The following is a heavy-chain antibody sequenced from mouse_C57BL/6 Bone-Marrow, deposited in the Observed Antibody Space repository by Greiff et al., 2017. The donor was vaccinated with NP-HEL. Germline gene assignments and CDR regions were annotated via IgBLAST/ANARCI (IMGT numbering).Heavy chain of an antibody. CDR2: IDPSDSYT. J-gene: IGHJ2*01. CDR1: GYTFTSYW. CDR3: AYYYGSSYPSFYYFDY. Sequence: QVQLQQPGAELVKPGASVKLSCKASGYTFTSYWMQWVKQRPGQGLEWIGEIDPSDSYTNYNQKFKGKATLTVDTSSSTAYMQLSSLTSEDSAVYYCAYYYGSSYPSFYYFDYWGQGTTLTVSS. D-gene: IGHD1-1*01. V-gene: IGHV1-50*01.